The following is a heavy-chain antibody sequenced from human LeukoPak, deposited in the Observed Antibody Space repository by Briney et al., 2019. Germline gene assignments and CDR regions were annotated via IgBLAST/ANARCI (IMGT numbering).Heavy chain of an antibody. Sequence: ASVKVSCKASGYTFTGYYMHWVRQAPGQGLEWMGWINPKSGGTNYAQKFQGRLTMTRDTSISTAYMEMSRLRSDDTAVYYCARNLWFGESSDAFDMWGQGTMVTVSS. CDR2: INPKSGGT. CDR3: ARNLWFGESSDAFDM. D-gene: IGHD3-10*01. J-gene: IGHJ3*02. CDR1: GYTFTGYY. V-gene: IGHV1-2*02.